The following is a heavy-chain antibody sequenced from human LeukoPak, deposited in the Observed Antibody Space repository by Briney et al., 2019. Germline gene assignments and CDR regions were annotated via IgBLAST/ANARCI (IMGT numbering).Heavy chain of an antibody. V-gene: IGHV4-39*01. CDR3: ASQYYYDSSGYYYRPLFDY. J-gene: IGHJ4*02. Sequence: GSIXXXGTTYYNPSLKSRVTISVDTSKNQFSLKLSSVTAADTAVYYCASQYYYDSSGYYYRPLFDYWGQGTLVTVSS. D-gene: IGHD3-22*01. CDR2: IXXXGTT.